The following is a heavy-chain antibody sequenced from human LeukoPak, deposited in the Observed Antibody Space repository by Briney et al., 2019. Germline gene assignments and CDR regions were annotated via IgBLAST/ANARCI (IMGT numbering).Heavy chain of an antibody. D-gene: IGHD4-17*01. CDR3: ARVQRYGDYVDYYYYMDV. Sequence: ASVKVSCKASGYTFTSYDINWVRQATGQGLEWMGLMNPNSGNTGYAQKFQGRVTITRNTSISTAYMELSSLRSEDTAVYYCARVQRYGDYVDYYYYMDVWGKGTTVTVSS. J-gene: IGHJ6*03. CDR1: GYTFTSYD. V-gene: IGHV1-8*03. CDR2: MNPNSGNT.